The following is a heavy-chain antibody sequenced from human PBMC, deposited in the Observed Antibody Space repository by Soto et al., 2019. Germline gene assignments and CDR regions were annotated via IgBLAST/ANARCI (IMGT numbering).Heavy chain of an antibody. V-gene: IGHV4-31*03. CDR3: ARDMSDRSYYDSRENWFDP. CDR2: IYYSGST. Sequence: QVQLQESGPGLVKPSQTLSLTCTVSGGSISSGGYYWSWIRQHPGKGLEWIGYIYYSGSTYYNPSLNSRVTISVDTSKNQFSLKLSSVTAADTAVYYCARDMSDRSYYDSRENWFDPWGQGTLVTVSS. J-gene: IGHJ5*02. D-gene: IGHD3-22*01. CDR1: GGSISSGGYY.